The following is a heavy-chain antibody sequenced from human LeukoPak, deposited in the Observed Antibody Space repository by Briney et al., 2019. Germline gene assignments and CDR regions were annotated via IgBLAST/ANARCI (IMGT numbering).Heavy chain of an antibody. CDR2: IKQDGSET. D-gene: IGHD6-19*01. J-gene: IGHJ4*02. Sequence: SWVRQXPGXXXEWVANIKQDGSETYYVDSVKGRFTISRDNAKNSLSLQMNSLRAEDTAVYYCARQRGSGCLDYWGQGTLVTVSS. CDR3: ARQRGSGCLDY. V-gene: IGHV3-7*01.